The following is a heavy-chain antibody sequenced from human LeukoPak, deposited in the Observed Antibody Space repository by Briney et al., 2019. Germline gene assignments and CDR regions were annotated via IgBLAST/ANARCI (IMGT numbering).Heavy chain of an antibody. D-gene: IGHD4-17*01. Sequence: SETLSLTCTVSGGSISSSSYYWGWIRQPPGKGLEWIGSIYYSGSTNYNPSLKSRVTISVDTSKNQFSLKLSSVTAADTAVYYCARNPTTVTTWYYYMDVWGKGTTVTVSS. CDR2: IYYSGST. CDR3: ARNPTTVTTWYYYMDV. J-gene: IGHJ6*03. V-gene: IGHV4-39*07. CDR1: GGSISSSSYY.